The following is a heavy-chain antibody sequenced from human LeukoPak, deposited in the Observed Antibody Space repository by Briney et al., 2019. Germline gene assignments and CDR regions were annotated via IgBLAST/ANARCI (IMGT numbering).Heavy chain of an antibody. CDR1: GYSFTSYW. D-gene: IGHD5-18*01. J-gene: IGHJ3*02. Sequence: GESLKISWKGSGYSFTSYWIAWVRQMPGKGLEWMGIIYPGDSDTRYSPSFQGQVTISADKSINTAYLQWNSLKASDTAMYYCASQTLRLGYGPGFMDAFDIWGQGTMVTVSS. CDR3: ASQTLRLGYGPGFMDAFDI. CDR2: IYPGDSDT. V-gene: IGHV5-51*01.